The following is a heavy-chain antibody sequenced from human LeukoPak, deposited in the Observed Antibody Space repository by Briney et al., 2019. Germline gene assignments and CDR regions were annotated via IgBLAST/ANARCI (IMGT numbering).Heavy chain of an antibody. CDR3: ARRNQADDY. CDR1: GFTFRDYC. J-gene: IGHJ4*02. V-gene: IGHV3-74*01. Sequence: GGSLRLSCATSGFTFRDYCMHWVRQVPGKGLVWVSRINPGGSSIAYADSVKGRFTISRDNAKNTLYLHMDSLRAEDTAVYYFARRNQADDYWGQGTLVTVSS. CDR2: INPGGSSI. D-gene: IGHD1-14*01.